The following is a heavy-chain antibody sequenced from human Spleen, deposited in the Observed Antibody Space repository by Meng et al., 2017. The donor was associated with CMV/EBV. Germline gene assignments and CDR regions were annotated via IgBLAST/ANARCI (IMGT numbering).Heavy chain of an antibody. Sequence: SETLSLTCTVSGGSISSYYWSWIRQPPGKGLEWIGYIYYSGSTYYNPSLKSRVTISVDTSKNQFSLKLSSVTAADTAVYYCARVLPDSSLRGCFDPWGQGTLVTVSS. D-gene: IGHD6-13*01. J-gene: IGHJ5*02. CDR3: ARVLPDSSLRGCFDP. CDR2: IYYSGST. CDR1: GGSISSYY. V-gene: IGHV4-30-4*08.